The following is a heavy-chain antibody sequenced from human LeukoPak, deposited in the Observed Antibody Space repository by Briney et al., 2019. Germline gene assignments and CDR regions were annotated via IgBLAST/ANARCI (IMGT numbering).Heavy chain of an antibody. Sequence: GGSLRLSCGASGFTFSSYATSWVRQAPGKGLEWVSGISGSGDNTYYADSVKGRFTISRDNSKNTLYLQMNSLRAEDTAIYYCAKVGKAAVMRAVFDYWGQGTLVTVSS. CDR3: AKVGKAAVMRAVFDY. J-gene: IGHJ4*02. CDR2: ISGSGDNT. V-gene: IGHV3-23*01. D-gene: IGHD2-2*01. CDR1: GFTFSSYA.